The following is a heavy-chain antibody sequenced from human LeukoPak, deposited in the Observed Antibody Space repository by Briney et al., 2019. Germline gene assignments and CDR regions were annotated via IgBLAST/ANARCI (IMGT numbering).Heavy chain of an antibody. CDR2: IIPIFGTA. CDR3: ARAPGPSYDFWSGYYDWFDR. V-gene: IGHV1-69*05. Sequence: GASVKVSCKASGGTFSSYAISWVRQAPGQGLEWMGGIIPIFGTANYAQKFQGRVTITTDESTSTAYMELSSLRSEDTAVYYCARAPGPSYDFWSGYYDWFDRWGQGTLVTVSS. J-gene: IGHJ5*02. CDR1: GGTFSSYA. D-gene: IGHD3-3*01.